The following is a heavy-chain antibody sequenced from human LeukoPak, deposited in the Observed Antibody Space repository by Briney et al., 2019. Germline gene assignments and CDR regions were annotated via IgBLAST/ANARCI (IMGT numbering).Heavy chain of an antibody. D-gene: IGHD2-8*02. CDR3: ARQATGGGLGWFDP. V-gene: IGHV4-34*01. CDR1: GGSFSGYY. CDR2: INHNGST. J-gene: IGHJ5*02. Sequence: SETLSLTCAVYGGSFSGYYWSWIRQPPGKGLEWIGEINHNGSTNYNPSLKSRVTISVDTSKNQFSLKLSSVTAADTAVYYCARQATGGGLGWFDPWGQGTLVTVSS.